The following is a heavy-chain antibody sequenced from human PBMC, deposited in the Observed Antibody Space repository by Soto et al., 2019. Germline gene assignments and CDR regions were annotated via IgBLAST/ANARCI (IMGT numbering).Heavy chain of an antibody. V-gene: IGHV1-69*01. J-gene: IGHJ5*02. CDR1: GGTFSSYA. Sequence: QVQLVQSGAEVKKPGSSVKVSCKASGGTFSSYAISWVRQAPGQGLEWMGGIIPIFGTANYAQKFQGRVTITADESTSTAYMELSSLRSEDTAVYYCAILFNYGDYLNFWFDPWGQGTLVTVSS. D-gene: IGHD4-17*01. CDR3: AILFNYGDYLNFWFDP. CDR2: IIPIFGTA.